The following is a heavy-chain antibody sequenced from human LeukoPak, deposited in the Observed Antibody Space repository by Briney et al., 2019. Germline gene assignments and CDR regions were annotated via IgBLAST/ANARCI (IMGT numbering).Heavy chain of an antibody. J-gene: IGHJ3*01. CDR3: ARSSYSSSSSV. CDR1: GFTFSSYW. D-gene: IGHD6-6*01. Sequence: GGSQRLSCAASGFTFSSYWMSWVRQAPGKGLEWVANIKQDGSEKYYVDSVKGRFTISRDNAKNSLYLQMNSLRAEDTAVYYCARSSYSSSSSVWGQGTMVTVSS. CDR2: IKQDGSEK. V-gene: IGHV3-7*03.